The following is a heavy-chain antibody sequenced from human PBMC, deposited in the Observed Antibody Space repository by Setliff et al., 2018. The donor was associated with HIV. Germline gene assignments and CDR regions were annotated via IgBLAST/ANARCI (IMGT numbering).Heavy chain of an antibody. J-gene: IGHJ4*02. V-gene: IGHV4-34*01. D-gene: IGHD3-16*02. Sequence: SETLSLTCAVYGGSLSGHFWSWIRQPPGKGLEWIGEINRSGSTNYNSSLKSRVTMSVDTSKRQFSLKLASVTAADTAVYFCAKGNYRFENWGQGTLVTVSS. CDR1: GGSLSGHF. CDR2: INRSGST. CDR3: AKGNYRFEN.